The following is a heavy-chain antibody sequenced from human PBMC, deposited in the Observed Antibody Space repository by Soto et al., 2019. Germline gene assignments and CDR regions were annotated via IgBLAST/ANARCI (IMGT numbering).Heavy chain of an antibody. J-gene: IGHJ5*02. CDR3: AKSRRGPIAAAGNPRFDP. V-gene: IGHV3-23*01. Sequence: EVQLLESGGGLVQPGGSLRLSCAASGFTFSSYAMSWVRQAPGKGLEWVSAISGSGGSTYYADSVKGRFTISRDNSKNTLYLQMNSLRAEDTAVYYCAKSRRGPIAAAGNPRFDPWGQGTLVTVSS. D-gene: IGHD6-13*01. CDR2: ISGSGGST. CDR1: GFTFSSYA.